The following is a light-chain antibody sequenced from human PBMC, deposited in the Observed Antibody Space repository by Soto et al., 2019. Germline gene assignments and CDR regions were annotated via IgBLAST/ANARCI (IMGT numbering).Light chain of an antibody. J-gene: IGKJ2*01. Sequence: DIVMTQSPDSLAVSLGERATINCKSSQSVLYSSNNKNYLAWYQQKPGQTPKLLIYWASTRESGVPDRFSGSGSGTDFTLTISGLQAEDVAVYYCQQYYGTPLTFGQGTKLEIK. CDR2: WAS. CDR3: QQYYGTPLT. CDR1: QSVLYSSNNKNY. V-gene: IGKV4-1*01.